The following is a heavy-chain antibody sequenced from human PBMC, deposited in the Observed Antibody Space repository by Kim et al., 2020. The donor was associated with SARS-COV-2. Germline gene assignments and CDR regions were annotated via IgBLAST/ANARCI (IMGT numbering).Heavy chain of an antibody. J-gene: IGHJ3*02. D-gene: IGHD6-13*01. CDR3: AREGGAAGTAFDI. Sequence: GGSLRLSCAASGFTLSGYAMHWVRQAPDKGLEWVTFISYDGINKHFADSVKGRFTISRDNSKNTLYLQMNSLRAEDTAVYFCAREGGAAGTAFDIWGQGT. CDR2: ISYDGINK. CDR1: GFTLSGYA. V-gene: IGHV3-30*04.